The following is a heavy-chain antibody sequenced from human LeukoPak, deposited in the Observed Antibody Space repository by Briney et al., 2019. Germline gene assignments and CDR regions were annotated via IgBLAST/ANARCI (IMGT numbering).Heavy chain of an antibody. CDR1: GFPFSTHS. Sequence: GGSLRLSCAASGFPFSTHSLNWVRQAPGKGLEWVSSISAGGDFVYYGDSVKGRFTMSRDNAKNSLYLQMNSLRAEDTAVYYCAREISSWYRSEGRFDPWGQGTLVTVSS. CDR2: ISAGGDFV. J-gene: IGHJ5*02. CDR3: AREISSWYRSEGRFDP. D-gene: IGHD6-13*01. V-gene: IGHV3-21*01.